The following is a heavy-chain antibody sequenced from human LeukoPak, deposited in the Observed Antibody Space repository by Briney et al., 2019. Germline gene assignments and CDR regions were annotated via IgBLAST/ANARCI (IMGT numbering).Heavy chain of an antibody. D-gene: IGHD3-22*01. CDR3: ANYYDSSGPQGLDP. CDR1: GGSISSSSYY. V-gene: IGHV4-39*07. Sequence: SETLSLTCTVSGGSISSSSYYWGWIRQPPGKGLEWIGSIYYSGSTYYNPSLKSRVTISVDTSKNQFSLKLSSVTAADTAVYYCANYYDSSGPQGLDPWGQGTLVTVSS. J-gene: IGHJ5*02. CDR2: IYYSGST.